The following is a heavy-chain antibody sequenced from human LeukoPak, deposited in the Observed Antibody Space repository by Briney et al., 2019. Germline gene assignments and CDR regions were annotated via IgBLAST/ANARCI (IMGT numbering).Heavy chain of an antibody. V-gene: IGHV3-20*04. Sequence: GRCLSLSCAASVFIFDDYGMSWVRQAPGKGMGWVSGINWNGGSTGYADSVKGRFTISRDNAKNSLYLQMNSLRAEDTALYYCARGDPYSSSSGFGYWGQGTLVTVSS. D-gene: IGHD6-19*01. CDR1: VFIFDDYG. CDR3: ARGDPYSSSSGFGY. CDR2: INWNGGST. J-gene: IGHJ4*02.